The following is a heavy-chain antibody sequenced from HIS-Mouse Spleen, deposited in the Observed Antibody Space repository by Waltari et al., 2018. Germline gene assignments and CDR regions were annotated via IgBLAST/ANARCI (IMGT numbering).Heavy chain of an antibody. Sequence: EVQLVESGGGLVQPGGSLGCSCAASGFPVSGNYMSWVRQASGKGLEWVSVIYSGGSTYYADSVKGRFTISRDNSKNTLYLQMNSLRAEDTAVYYCARDIKAAACWGQGTLVTVSS. V-gene: IGHV3-66*01. CDR3: ARDIKAAAC. D-gene: IGHD6-13*01. J-gene: IGHJ4*02. CDR1: GFPVSGNY. CDR2: IYSGGST.